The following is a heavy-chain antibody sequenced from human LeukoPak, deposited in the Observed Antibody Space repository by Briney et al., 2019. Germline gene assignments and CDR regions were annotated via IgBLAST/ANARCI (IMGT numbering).Heavy chain of an antibody. Sequence: GGSLRLSCAASGFTFSSYGMHWVRQAPGKGLEWVAFIRYDGSNKYYADSVKGRFTISRDNSKNTLYLQMNSLRAEDTAVYYCSVIHSYGPVDAFDIWGQGTMVTVSS. CDR3: SVIHSYGPVDAFDI. CDR1: GFTFSSYG. J-gene: IGHJ3*02. CDR2: IRYDGSNK. V-gene: IGHV3-30*02. D-gene: IGHD5-18*01.